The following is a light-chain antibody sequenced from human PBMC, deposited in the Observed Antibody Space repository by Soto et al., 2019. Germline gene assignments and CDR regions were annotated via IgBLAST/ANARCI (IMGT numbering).Light chain of an antibody. V-gene: IGKV1-39*01. CDR1: QSISSY. J-gene: IGKJ4*01. Sequence: DIQMTQSPSSLSASVGDRVTITCRASQSISSYLNWYQQKPGKAPKLLIYAASSLQSGVPSRFSGGGSGTDFTLTISSLQPEDSATYYCQQSYTTPLTFGGGTKVDIK. CDR2: AAS. CDR3: QQSYTTPLT.